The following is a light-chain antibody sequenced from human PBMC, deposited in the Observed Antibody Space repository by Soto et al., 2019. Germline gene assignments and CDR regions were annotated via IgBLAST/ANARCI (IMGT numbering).Light chain of an antibody. CDR2: DAS. J-gene: IGKJ1*01. CDR3: QQYSNSPWT. V-gene: IGKV3-15*01. CDR1: QYIGSA. Sequence: EVVLTQSPATLSVSPGDRATLSCRASQYIGSAVAWYHQRSGQAPRLLIFDASIRVPTTPARFSGSVSGTEFTLTISSLESEDFALYYCQQYSNSPWTFGQGTKVDIK.